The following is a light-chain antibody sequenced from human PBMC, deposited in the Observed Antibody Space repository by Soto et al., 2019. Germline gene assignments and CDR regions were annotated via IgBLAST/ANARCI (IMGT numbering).Light chain of an antibody. CDR1: QGISSY. CDR2: AAS. J-gene: IGKJ4*01. Sequence: AIRMTQSPSSFSASTGDRVTIACRASQGISSYLAWYQQKPGKAPKLLIYAASTLQSGVPSRFSGSGSGTDFTLTISCLQSEDVATYYCQQYYSYPLTFGGGTKVEIK. V-gene: IGKV1-8*01. CDR3: QQYYSYPLT.